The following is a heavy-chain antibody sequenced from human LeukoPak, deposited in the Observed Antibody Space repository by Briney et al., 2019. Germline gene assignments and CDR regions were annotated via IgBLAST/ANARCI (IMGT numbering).Heavy chain of an antibody. CDR1: GGSINSYN. CDR3: AREAAVAGRRYFDY. J-gene: IGHJ4*02. Sequence: PSETLSLTCIVSGGSINSYNWSWIRQPPGKGLEWIGYIYYRGSTNYNPSLKSRVTISVDTSKNQFSLKLSSVAAADTAVYYCAREAAVAGRRYFDYWGQGTLVTVSS. V-gene: IGHV4-59*01. D-gene: IGHD6-19*01. CDR2: IYYRGST.